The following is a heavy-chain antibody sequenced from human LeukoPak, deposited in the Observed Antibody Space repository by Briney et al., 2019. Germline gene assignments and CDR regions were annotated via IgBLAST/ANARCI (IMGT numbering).Heavy chain of an antibody. D-gene: IGHD2-15*01. Sequence: SETLSLTCSVSGDSTTSYYWGWIRQSPGKGPEWLGYVYKSGLFDYNSSLRGRVTMSIDRSKTQFSLRLRSVTAADTAVYYCARTKEVVVSATGYFDYWGQGTLVTVSS. CDR3: ARTKEVVVSATGYFDY. CDR2: VYKSGLF. V-gene: IGHV4-59*12. CDR1: GDSTTSYY. J-gene: IGHJ4*02.